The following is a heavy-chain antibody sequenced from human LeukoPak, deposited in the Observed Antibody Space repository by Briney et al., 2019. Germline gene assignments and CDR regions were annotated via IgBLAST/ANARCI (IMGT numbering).Heavy chain of an antibody. CDR2: IYHSGST. CDR3: ARELNWYPSA. J-gene: IGHJ5*02. Sequence: SETLSLTCAVSGDSISSSNWWNWVRQPPGKGLEWIGEIYHSGSTHYNPSLKSRVTMSVDTSKNQFSLKLSSVTAADTAVYYCARELNWYPSAWGQGTLVTVSS. D-gene: IGHD1-20*01. V-gene: IGHV4-4*02. CDR1: GDSISSSNW.